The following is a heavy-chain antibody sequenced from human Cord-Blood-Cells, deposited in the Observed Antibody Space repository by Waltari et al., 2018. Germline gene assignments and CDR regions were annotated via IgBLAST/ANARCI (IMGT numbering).Heavy chain of an antibody. CDR2: IIPICGTG. D-gene: IGHD3-10*01. CDR1: GGTFNSYT. J-gene: IGHJ5*02. CDR3: ARSGERSPYGSEKA. Sequence: QVQLVQSGAELKKPGSSVKVSCKASGGTFNSYTLSRVRPATGQGLEWMGGIIPICGTGNYAQKFQGRVTITADESTSTAYMELSSLRAEDTAVYYCARSGERSPYGSEKAWGQGTLVTVSS. V-gene: IGHV1-69*01.